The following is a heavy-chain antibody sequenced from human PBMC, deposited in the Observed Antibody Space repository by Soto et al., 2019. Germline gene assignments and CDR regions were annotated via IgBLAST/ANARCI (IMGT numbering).Heavy chain of an antibody. CDR3: ARRLSDCAGGSCYFHAGGFDI. CDR2: IYYSGTT. D-gene: IGHD2-15*01. V-gene: IGHV4-39*02. J-gene: IGHJ3*02. CDR1: GGSITDRDSD. Sequence: PSETLSLTCTVSGGSITDRDSDWVWVRQPPGRGLEWVGTIYYSGTTYYSPSLRGRLTMSVDSSNNLFSLGLRSVTAADTGVYYCARRLSDCAGGSCYFHAGGFDIWGHGTKVTVSS.